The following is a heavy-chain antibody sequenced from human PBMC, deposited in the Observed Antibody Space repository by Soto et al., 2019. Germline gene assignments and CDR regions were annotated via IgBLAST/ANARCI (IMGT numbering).Heavy chain of an antibody. V-gene: IGHV3-9*01. CDR1: GFTFDDNA. Sequence: GGSLRLSCAASGFTFDDNAMHWDRHVPGKGLQWVSGISWHRGSIGYAVSVKGRFTSSRDNAKNSLYLQMNSLRAEDTALYYCAKDRGAAIGTRKSNWFDPWGQGTLVTVSS. CDR2: ISWHRGSI. J-gene: IGHJ5*02. CDR3: AKDRGAAIGTRKSNWFDP. D-gene: IGHD2-2*02.